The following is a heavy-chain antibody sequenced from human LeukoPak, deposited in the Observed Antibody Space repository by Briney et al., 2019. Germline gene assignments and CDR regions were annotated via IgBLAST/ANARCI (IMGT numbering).Heavy chain of an antibody. CDR3: ARGPSGYHNT. Sequence: GGSLRLSCTASGFTFSSYTMHWVRRAPGKGLEWVAVISHDGNIKYHADSMKDRFTISRDNSRNTLYLQMNNLRPEDTAVYYCARGPSGYHNTGGQGTLVTVSS. CDR1: GFTFSSYT. J-gene: IGHJ4*02. V-gene: IGHV3-30*04. D-gene: IGHD5-12*01. CDR2: ISHDGNIK.